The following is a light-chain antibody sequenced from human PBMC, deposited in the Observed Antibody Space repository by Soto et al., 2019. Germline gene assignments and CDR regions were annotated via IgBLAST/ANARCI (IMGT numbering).Light chain of an antibody. J-gene: IGKJ1*01. CDR1: QGIGDT. V-gene: IGKV3-20*01. CDR3: QQYGSSGT. CDR2: DTS. Sequence: EIVMTQSPATLSLSPVEGSILSCRASQGIGDTLAWYQQKPGQTPRLLIYDTSIRATGVPDRFSGSGSGTDFTLTISRLEPEDFAVYYCQQYGSSGTFGQGTKVDI.